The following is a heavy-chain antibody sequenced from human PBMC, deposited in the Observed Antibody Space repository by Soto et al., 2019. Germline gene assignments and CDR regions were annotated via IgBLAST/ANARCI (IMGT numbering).Heavy chain of an antibody. CDR2: INGIATIT. Sequence: GGSLRLSCAASGFTFSNNAMHWVRRAPGKGLEWVSSINGIATITYYEDSVKGRFTTSRYMAKNTLYLQMNSLRAEDTAVYYCAKGKGDFWSGVFYYYYYYMDVWGKGTTVTVSS. J-gene: IGHJ6*03. V-gene: IGHV3-23*01. D-gene: IGHD3-3*01. CDR1: GFTFSNNA. CDR3: AKGKGDFWSGVFYYYYYYMDV.